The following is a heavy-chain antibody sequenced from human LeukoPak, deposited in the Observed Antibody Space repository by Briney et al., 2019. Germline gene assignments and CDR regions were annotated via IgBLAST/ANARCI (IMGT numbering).Heavy chain of an antibody. V-gene: IGHV3-23*01. CDR1: GFTFSSYA. Sequence: GGSLRLSCAASGFTFSSYAMSWVRQAPWKGLEWVSAISGSGGSTYYADSVKGRFSISRDNSKNTLYLQINSLRAEDTAVYYCAKRSGYSSGWTDNWGQGTLVTVSS. J-gene: IGHJ4*02. D-gene: IGHD6-19*01. CDR3: AKRSGYSSGWTDN. CDR2: ISGSGGST.